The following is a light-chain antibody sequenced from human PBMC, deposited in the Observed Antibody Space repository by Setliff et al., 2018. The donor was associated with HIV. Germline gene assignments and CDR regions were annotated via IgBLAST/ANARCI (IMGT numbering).Light chain of an antibody. V-gene: IGLV3-21*03. CDR2: DDN. Sequence: SYALTQPPSVSVAPGKTARITCGGNNIGGTSVHWYQLKPGQAHLLVVYDDNDRPSGIPERFSGSNSGNTATLTISSVEAGDEADYYCQVWDTTSDHHVFGTGTKVTVL. J-gene: IGLJ1*01. CDR3: QVWDTTSDHHV. CDR1: NIGGTS.